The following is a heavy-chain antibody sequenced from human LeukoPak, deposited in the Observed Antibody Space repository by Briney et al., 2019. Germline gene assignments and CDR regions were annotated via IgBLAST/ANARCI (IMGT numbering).Heavy chain of an antibody. J-gene: IGHJ4*02. V-gene: IGHV3-7*01. CDR3: AREAKVLPDY. CDR1: GFTFSSHW. CDR2: IKQDGSEK. D-gene: IGHD3-10*01. Sequence: GGSLRPSCAASGFTFSSHWMTWVRQAPGKGLEWVANIKQDGSEKYYVDSVKGRFTISRDNAKNSLYLQMNSLRAEDTAVYYCAREAKVLPDYWGQGTLVTVSS.